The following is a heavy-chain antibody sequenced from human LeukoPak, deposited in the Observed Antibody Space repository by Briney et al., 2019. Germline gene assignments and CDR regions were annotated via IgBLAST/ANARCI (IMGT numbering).Heavy chain of an antibody. D-gene: IGHD6-19*01. Sequence: PGGSLRLSCAASGFTFSSYAMSWVRQPPGKGLEWIGEIYHSGSTNYNPSLKSRVTISVDKSKNQFSLKLSSVTAADTAVYYCARGGPVARGGYFDYWGQGTLVTVSS. J-gene: IGHJ4*02. V-gene: IGHV4-4*02. CDR3: ARGGPVARGGYFDY. CDR1: GFTFSSYAM. CDR2: IYHSGST.